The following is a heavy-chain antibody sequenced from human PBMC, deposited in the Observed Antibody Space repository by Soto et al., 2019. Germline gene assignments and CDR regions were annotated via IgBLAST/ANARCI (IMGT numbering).Heavy chain of an antibody. CDR3: ARDGYCSGGSCYSVPVFDY. CDR2: ITSDRKTI. D-gene: IGHD2-15*01. V-gene: IGHV3-48*01. J-gene: IGHJ4*02. Sequence: GGSLRLSCAASGFTFSIYSMNWVRQAPGKGLEWVSYITSDRKTIHYADSVKGRFTISRDNSKNTLYLQMNSLRAEDTAVYYCARDGYCSGGSCYSVPVFDYWGQGTLVTVSS. CDR1: GFTFSIYS.